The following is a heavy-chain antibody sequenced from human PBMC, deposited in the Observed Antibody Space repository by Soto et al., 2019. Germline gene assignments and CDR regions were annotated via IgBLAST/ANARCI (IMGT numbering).Heavy chain of an antibody. V-gene: IGHV4-34*01. CDR2: INHSGSA. CDR1: GGTFSGYY. Sequence: SETLSLTCTVYGGTFSGYYWSWVRQSPGKGLEWIGEINHSGSANYNPSLQSRVVLSIDASKSQFSLKVTSVTAADTAMYYCARGSGWYIDYYYTMDVWGQGTAVTVSS. CDR3: ARGSGWYIDYYYTMDV. D-gene: IGHD6-19*01. J-gene: IGHJ6*02.